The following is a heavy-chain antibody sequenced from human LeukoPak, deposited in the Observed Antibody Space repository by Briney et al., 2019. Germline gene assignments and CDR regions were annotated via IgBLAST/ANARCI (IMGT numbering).Heavy chain of an antibody. D-gene: IGHD3-22*01. CDR3: AGRGHYYDSSGYYYEPGY. J-gene: IGHJ4*02. CDR2: INHSGST. CDR1: GGSISSSGYY. Sequence: PSETLSLTCTASGGSISSSGYYWGWIRQPPGKGLEWIGEINHSGSTNYDPSLKSRVTISVDTSKNQFSLKLSSVTAADTAVYYCAGRGHYYDSSGYYYEPGYWGQGTLVTVSS. V-gene: IGHV4-39*07.